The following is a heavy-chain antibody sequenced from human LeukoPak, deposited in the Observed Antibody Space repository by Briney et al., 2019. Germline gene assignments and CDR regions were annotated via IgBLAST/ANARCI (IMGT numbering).Heavy chain of an antibody. J-gene: IGHJ5*02. CDR3: ARGAYGSGSYGDNWFDP. Sequence: GGSLRLSCAASEFTVSVNYMSWVRQAPGKGLEWVSVIYSGGSTYYADSVKGRFTISRDNSKNTLYLQMNSLRAEDTAVYYCARGAYGSGSYGDNWFDPWGQGTLVTVSS. V-gene: IGHV3-66*01. D-gene: IGHD3-10*01. CDR2: IYSGGST. CDR1: EFTVSVNY.